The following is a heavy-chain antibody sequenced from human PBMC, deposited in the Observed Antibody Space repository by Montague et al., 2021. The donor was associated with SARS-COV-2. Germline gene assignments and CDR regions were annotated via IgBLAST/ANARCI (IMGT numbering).Heavy chain of an antibody. Sequence: SLRLSCAASGFTFSTFAMNWVRQAPGKGLEWVSAISTNGDTTYYADSVKGRFTISRDNSKNTLDLQMNSLRAEDTAVYFCAKDLWAGIAYHSYGMDVGGQGATVTVAS. CDR2: ISTNGDTT. CDR3: AKDLWAGIAYHSYGMDV. V-gene: IGHV3-23*01. CDR1: GFTFSTFA. J-gene: IGHJ6*02. D-gene: IGHD1-1*01.